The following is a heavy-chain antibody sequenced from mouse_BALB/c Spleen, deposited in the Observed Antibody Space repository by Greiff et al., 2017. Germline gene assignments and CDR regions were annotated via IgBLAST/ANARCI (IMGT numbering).Heavy chain of an antibody. CDR1: GFNIKDYY. CDR2: IDPENGDT. J-gene: IGHJ2*01. V-gene: IGHV14-4*02. D-gene: IGHD1-2*01. Sequence: EVKLMESGAELVRSGASVKLSCTASGFNIKDYYMHWVKQRPEQGLEWIGWIDPENGDTEYAPKFQGKATMTADTSSNTAYLQLSSLTSEDTAVYYCNGITTALDYWGQGTTLTVSS. CDR3: NGITTALDY.